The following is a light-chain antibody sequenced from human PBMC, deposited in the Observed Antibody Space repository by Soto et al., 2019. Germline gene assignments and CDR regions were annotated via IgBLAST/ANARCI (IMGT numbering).Light chain of an antibody. Sequence: EIVLTQSPATLSLSPGERATLSCRASQSVNDYLAWYQQKPGQAPRLLIYGASNRATGIPVMFSGSGSGTDYTLNISSLETEDFAVHYGEHRGRWPRTFGKGTKVEIK. V-gene: IGKV3-11*01. CDR1: QSVNDY. J-gene: IGKJ2*01. CDR3: EHRGRWPRT. CDR2: GAS.